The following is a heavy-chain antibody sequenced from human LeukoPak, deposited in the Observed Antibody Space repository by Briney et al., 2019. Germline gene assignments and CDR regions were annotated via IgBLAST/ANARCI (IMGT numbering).Heavy chain of an antibody. CDR3: AKDGWNDIPDY. V-gene: IGHV3-23*01. D-gene: IGHD1-1*01. CDR2: ISGSGGST. J-gene: IGHJ4*02. CDR1: GFTFTSYG. Sequence: GGSLRLSCAASGFTFTSYGMSWVRQAPGKGLGWVSVISGSGGSTNYADSVKGRFTISRDNFKNTLYLQMNSLRAEDTAVYYCAKDGWNDIPDYWGQGTLVTVSS.